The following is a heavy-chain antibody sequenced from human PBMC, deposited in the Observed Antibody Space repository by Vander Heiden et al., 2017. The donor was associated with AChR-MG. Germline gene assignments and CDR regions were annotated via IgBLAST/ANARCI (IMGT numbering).Heavy chain of an antibody. Sequence: QVRLVESGGGRVQPGGSLSLSGEAADISFASVGIHMVRQATGKGLECVEVRWRDGINKYYGASVEGRVTISRASGRNTVYLEMNSLRAEDTAVYYCARERTIDCSGGVCYPPNNYNAMDVWGQGTTVTVSS. J-gene: IGHJ6*02. CDR1: DISFASVG. V-gene: IGHV3-33*01. CDR2: RWRDGINK. CDR3: ARERTIDCSGGVCYPPNNYNAMDV. D-gene: IGHD2-8*02.